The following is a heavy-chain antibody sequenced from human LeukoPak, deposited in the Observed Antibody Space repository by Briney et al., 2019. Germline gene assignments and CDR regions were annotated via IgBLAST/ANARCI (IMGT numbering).Heavy chain of an antibody. CDR2: ISSSSSYI. CDR3: ARAGPFFSSSWYEVDY. CDR1: GFTFSSYS. D-gene: IGHD6-13*01. V-gene: IGHV3-21*01. Sequence: GGSLRLSCAASGFTFSSYSMNWVRQAPGKGLEWVSFISSSSSYIYYADSVKGRFTISRDNAKNSLYLQMNSLRAEDTAVYYCARAGPFFSSSWYEVDYWGQGTLVTVSS. J-gene: IGHJ4*02.